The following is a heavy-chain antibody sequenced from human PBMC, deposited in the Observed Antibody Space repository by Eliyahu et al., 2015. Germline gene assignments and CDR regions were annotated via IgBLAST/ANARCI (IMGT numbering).Heavy chain of an antibody. Sequence: QVQLQESGPGLVKPSQTLSLTCPXSGGSISSGGYYWSWXRQHPGEGLEWIGYIYYSGSTYYNPSLKSRVTISVDTSKTQFSLKLSSVTAADTAVYYCARVVNGRDGYNRADYWGQGTLVTVSS. D-gene: IGHD5-24*01. CDR1: GGSISSGGYY. CDR2: IYYSGST. V-gene: IGHV4-31*03. J-gene: IGHJ4*02. CDR3: ARVVNGRDGYNRADY.